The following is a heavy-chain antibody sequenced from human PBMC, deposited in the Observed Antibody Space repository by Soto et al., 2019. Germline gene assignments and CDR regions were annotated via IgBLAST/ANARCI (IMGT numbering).Heavy chain of an antibody. CDR2: IYYRGNT. Sequence: QVQLEESGPGLVKPSETLSLTCTVSGGSISSHYWSWVRQAPGKGLEWIGCIYYRGNTFYNPSLKSLGTISVDTSNNQFSLKLDSVTPAYTAVYYCARDGREASGIDVWGQVTAVTVSS. CDR3: ARDGREASGIDV. D-gene: IGHD1-26*01. CDR1: GGSISSHY. J-gene: IGHJ6*02. V-gene: IGHV4-59*11.